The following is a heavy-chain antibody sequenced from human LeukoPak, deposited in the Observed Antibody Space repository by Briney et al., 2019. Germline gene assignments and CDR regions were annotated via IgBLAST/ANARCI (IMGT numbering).Heavy chain of an antibody. CDR3: AKDTELLFGWFDP. D-gene: IGHD2-2*01. CDR1: GFTFSSFA. Sequence: GGSLTLFCAASGFTFSSFAMSWVRQAPGKGLEWVSALSGSGDNTFYADSVKGRFTVSRDNSKNTLYLQMNGLRAEDTAVYYCAKDTELLFGWFDPWGQGTLVSVSS. V-gene: IGHV3-23*01. CDR2: LSGSGDNT. J-gene: IGHJ5*02.